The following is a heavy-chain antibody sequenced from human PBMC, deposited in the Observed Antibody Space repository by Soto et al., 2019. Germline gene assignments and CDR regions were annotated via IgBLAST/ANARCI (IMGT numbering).Heavy chain of an antibody. CDR2: INHSGST. CDR3: ARSAGFLSEGGSGDRPYYYGMDV. V-gene: IGHV4-34*01. CDR1: GGSFSGYY. Sequence: QVQLQQWGAGLLKPSETLSLTCAVYGGSFSGYYWSWIRQPPGKGLEWLGEINHSGSTNYNQALKSRVTISVDTSKNQFSLTLSSVTGADTAVDYCARSAGFLSEGGSGDRPYYYGMDVWGQGPTVTVSS. D-gene: IGHD3-10*01. J-gene: IGHJ6*02.